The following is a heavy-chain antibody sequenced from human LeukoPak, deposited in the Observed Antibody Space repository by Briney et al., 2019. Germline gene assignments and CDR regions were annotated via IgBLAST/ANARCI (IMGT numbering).Heavy chain of an antibody. Sequence: SETLSLTCAVYGGAFSGYYWSWIRQPPGKGLEWIGEINHRGSTNYNPSLKSRVTISVDTSKNQFSLKLSSVTAADTAVYYCARGPITMIVVVTRGDAFDIWGQGTMVTVSS. V-gene: IGHV4-34*01. CDR2: INHRGST. CDR3: ARGPITMIVVVTRGDAFDI. J-gene: IGHJ3*02. CDR1: GGAFSGYY. D-gene: IGHD3-22*01.